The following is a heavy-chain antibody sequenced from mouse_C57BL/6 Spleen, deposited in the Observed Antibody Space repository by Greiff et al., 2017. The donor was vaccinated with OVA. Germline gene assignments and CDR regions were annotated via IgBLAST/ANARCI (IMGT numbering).Heavy chain of an antibody. J-gene: IGHJ4*01. CDR3: ARDSWDYAMDY. Sequence: EVHLVESGGGLVKPGGSLKLSCAASGFTFSSYAMSWVRQTPEKRLEWVATISDGGSYTYYPDNVKGRFTISRDNAKNNLYLQMSHLKSEDTAMYYCARDSWDYAMDYWGQGTSVTVSS. CDR1: GFTFSSYA. V-gene: IGHV5-4*01. CDR2: ISDGGSYT. D-gene: IGHD2-12*01.